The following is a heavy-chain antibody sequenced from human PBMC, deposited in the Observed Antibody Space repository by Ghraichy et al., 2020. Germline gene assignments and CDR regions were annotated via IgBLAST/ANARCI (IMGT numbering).Heavy chain of an antibody. Sequence: SETLSLTCTVSGGSISSSSYYWGWIRQPPGKGLEWIGSIYYSGSTYYNPSLKSRVTISVDTSKNQFSLKLSSVTAADTAVYYCARAGWEQWLVGGTLFDYWGQGTLVTVSS. J-gene: IGHJ4*02. D-gene: IGHD6-19*01. CDR1: GGSISSSSYY. V-gene: IGHV4-39*01. CDR2: IYYSGST. CDR3: ARAGWEQWLVGGTLFDY.